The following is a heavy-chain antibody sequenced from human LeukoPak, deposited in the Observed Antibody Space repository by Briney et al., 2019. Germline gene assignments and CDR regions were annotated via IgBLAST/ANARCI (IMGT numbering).Heavy chain of an antibody. D-gene: IGHD6-19*01. V-gene: IGHV1-2*02. CDR2: INPNSGGT. CDR3: ARDRGIAVAGRDY. J-gene: IGHJ4*02. Sequence: ASVKVSCKASGYTFTGYYMHWVRQAPGQGLEWMGWINPNSGGTNYAQKFQGRVTMTRDTSTSTAYMELSRLRSDDTAVYYCARDRGIAVAGRDYWGQGTLVTVSS. CDR1: GYTFTGYY.